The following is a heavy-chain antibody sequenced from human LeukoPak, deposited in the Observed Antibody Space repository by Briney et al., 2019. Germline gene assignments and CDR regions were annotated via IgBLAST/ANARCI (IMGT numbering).Heavy chain of an antibody. CDR1: GFTFSNAW. V-gene: IGHV3-15*01. Sequence: GASLRLSCAASGFTFSNAWMSWGRQAPGKGLEWVGRIKSKTDGGTTDYAAPVKGRFTISRDDSKNTLYLQMNSLKTEDTAVYYCTTNRWSECFDYWGQGTLATVSS. J-gene: IGHJ4*02. CDR3: TTNRWSECFDY. D-gene: IGHD3-3*01. CDR2: IKSKTDGGTT.